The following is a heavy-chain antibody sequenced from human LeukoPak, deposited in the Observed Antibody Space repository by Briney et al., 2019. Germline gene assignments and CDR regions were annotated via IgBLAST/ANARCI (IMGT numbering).Heavy chain of an antibody. CDR1: GFTFSSYA. Sequence: PGGSLRLSCAASGFTFSSYAMSWARQAPGKGLEWVSAISGSGFTYYADSVKGRFTISRDNSKNTLYLQMNSLRAEDTAVYYCARGLYSSSLWGQGTLVTVSS. J-gene: IGHJ4*02. V-gene: IGHV3-23*01. CDR2: ISGSGFT. CDR3: ARGLYSSSL. D-gene: IGHD6-6*01.